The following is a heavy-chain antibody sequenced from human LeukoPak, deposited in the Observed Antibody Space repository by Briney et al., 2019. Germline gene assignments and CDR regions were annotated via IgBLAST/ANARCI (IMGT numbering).Heavy chain of an antibody. J-gene: IGHJ4*02. D-gene: IGHD3/OR15-3a*01. CDR2: IYYSGNT. CDR1: GVSISSSNSY. Sequence: PLETLSLTCTVSGVSISSSNSYWGWIRQPPGKGLEWIGSIYYSGNTYYNASLKSQVSISIDTSKNQFSLRLTSVTAADTAVYYCARQTCSGLFILPGGQGTLVTVSS. CDR3: ARQTCSGLFILP. V-gene: IGHV4-39*01.